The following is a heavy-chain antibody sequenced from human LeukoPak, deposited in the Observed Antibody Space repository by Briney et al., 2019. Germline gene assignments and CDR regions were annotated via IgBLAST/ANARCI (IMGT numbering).Heavy chain of an antibody. CDR2: IHASGSS. Sequence: SETLSLTCTVSGGSISSYYWSWIRQPPGKGLEWIGCIHASGSSDYNPSLKSRVTMSVDTSESQFSLTLNSVTAADTAVYYCARRFSSSSGRRFDPWGQGTLVTVSS. CDR3: ARRFSSSSGRRFDP. D-gene: IGHD6-6*01. J-gene: IGHJ5*02. CDR1: GGSISSYY. V-gene: IGHV4-4*07.